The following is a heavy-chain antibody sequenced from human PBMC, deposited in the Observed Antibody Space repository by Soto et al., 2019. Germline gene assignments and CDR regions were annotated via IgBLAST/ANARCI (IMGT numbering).Heavy chain of an antibody. D-gene: IGHD3-22*01. CDR1: EFTFSTYG. CDR2: ISHDGSNK. V-gene: IGHV3-30*18. Sequence: QVQLAESGGGVVQPGRSLRLSCAASEFTFSTYGMHWVRQAPGKGLDWVAIISHDGSNKYYADSVKGRFTISRDNSKNTLFLQMNSLRAEDTAVYYCAKEYYYDGSGYSHWGQGTLVTVSS. J-gene: IGHJ4*02. CDR3: AKEYYYDGSGYSH.